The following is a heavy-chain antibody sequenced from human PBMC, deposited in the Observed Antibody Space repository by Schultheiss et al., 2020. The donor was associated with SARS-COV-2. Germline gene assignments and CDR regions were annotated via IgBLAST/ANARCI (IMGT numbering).Heavy chain of an antibody. V-gene: IGHV3-66*04. CDR3: ARRIAARPGDAFDI. D-gene: IGHD6-6*01. Sequence: GGSLRLSCAASGFTVSSNYMSWVRQAPGKGLEWVSVIYSGGSTYYADSVKGRFTISRDNSKNTLYLQMGSLRAEDTAVYYCARRIAARPGDAFDIWGQGTMVTVSS. J-gene: IGHJ3*02. CDR2: IYSGGST. CDR1: GFTVSSNY.